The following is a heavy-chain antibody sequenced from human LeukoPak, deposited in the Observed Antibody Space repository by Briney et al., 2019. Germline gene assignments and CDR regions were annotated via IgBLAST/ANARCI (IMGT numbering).Heavy chain of an antibody. V-gene: IGHV3-30*02. CDR1: GFPFCSFV. Sequence: VGSLRLSCALSGFPFCSFVMYWVRETPDKGLQWVAYLRKDATYSNYADSVRGRFTISRDNTKTTLDLHMSSLRVPDTAVFYFSSGGPTRGTLYYCGQGTLVTVSS. CDR2: LRKDATYS. D-gene: IGHD1-26*01. CDR3: SSGGPTRGTLYY. J-gene: IGHJ4*02.